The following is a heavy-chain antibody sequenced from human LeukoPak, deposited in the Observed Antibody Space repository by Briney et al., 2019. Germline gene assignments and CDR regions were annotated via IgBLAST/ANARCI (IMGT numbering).Heavy chain of an antibody. V-gene: IGHV4-4*07. CDR3: ARDHKRASMSGVYAFDI. CDR2: IYTSGST. D-gene: IGHD2-15*01. J-gene: IGHJ3*02. CDR1: GGSISSYY. Sequence: SETLSLTCTVSGGSISSYYWSWIRQPAGKGLEWIWRIYTSGSTSDHPTPKSRVTISVDKSKHQFSLKLSSVTAADTAVYYCARDHKRASMSGVYAFDIWGQGTMVTVSS.